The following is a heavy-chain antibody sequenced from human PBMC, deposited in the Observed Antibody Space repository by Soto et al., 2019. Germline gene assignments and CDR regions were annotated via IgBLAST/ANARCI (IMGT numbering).Heavy chain of an antibody. Sequence: GSLRLSCAASRFTFSSYAMSWVRQPPGKGLEWVSAISGSGATTYHADSVKGRFTISRDNSKNTLYLQMNSLRVDDTAVYYCAKDMRFDPWGQGTLVTVSS. CDR2: ISGSGATT. J-gene: IGHJ5*02. CDR3: AKDMRFDP. CDR1: RFTFSSYA. D-gene: IGHD2-2*01. V-gene: IGHV3-23*01.